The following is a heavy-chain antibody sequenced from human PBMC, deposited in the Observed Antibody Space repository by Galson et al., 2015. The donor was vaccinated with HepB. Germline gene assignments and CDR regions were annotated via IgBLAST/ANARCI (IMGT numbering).Heavy chain of an antibody. CDR3: ARDSSSVAPGAFDI. CDR2: IIPIFGTA. V-gene: IGHV1-69*13. Sequence: SVKVSCKASGYTFTSYGISWVRQAPGQGLEWMGGIIPIFGTANYAQKFQGRVTITADESTSTAYMELSSLRSEDTAVYYCARDSSSVAPGAFDIWGQGTMVTVSS. D-gene: IGHD6-6*01. J-gene: IGHJ3*02. CDR1: GYTFTSYG.